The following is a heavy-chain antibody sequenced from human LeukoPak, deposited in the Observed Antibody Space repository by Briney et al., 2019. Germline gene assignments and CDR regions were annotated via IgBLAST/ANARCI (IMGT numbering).Heavy chain of an antibody. J-gene: IGHJ6*02. CDR2: INHSGST. CDR1: GGSISSYY. Sequence: PSETLFLTCTVSGGSISSYYWSWIRQPPGKGLEWIGEINHSGSTNYNPSLKSRVTISVDTSKNQFSLKLSFVTAADTAVYYCARGPVYYYYGMDVWGQGTTVTVSS. V-gene: IGHV4-34*01. CDR3: ARGPVYYYYGMDV.